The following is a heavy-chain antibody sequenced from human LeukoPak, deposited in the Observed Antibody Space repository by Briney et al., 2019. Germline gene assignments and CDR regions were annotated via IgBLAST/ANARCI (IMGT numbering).Heavy chain of an antibody. V-gene: IGHV3-7*03. D-gene: IGHD5-12*01. CDR1: GFSLSMYW. J-gene: IGHJ4*02. CDR2: IRSDGVEK. CDR3: AREFTGYGNTDY. Sequence: PGGSLRLSCTAAGFSLSMYWTSWVRQAPGKGLEWVANIRSDGVEKYYVDSVRGRFTISTDTAKNTLYLQMNSLRADDTAVYYCAREFTGYGNTDYWGQGALVTVSS.